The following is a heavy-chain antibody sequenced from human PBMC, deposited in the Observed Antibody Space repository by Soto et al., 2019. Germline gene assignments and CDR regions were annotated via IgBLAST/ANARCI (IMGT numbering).Heavy chain of an antibody. V-gene: IGHV3-23*01. CDR1: GFTFSSYA. CDR2: ISGSGGST. CDR3: AKVLFSSGWSGNFDY. J-gene: IGHJ4*02. D-gene: IGHD6-19*01. Sequence: GGSLRLSCAASGFTFSSYAMSWVRQAPGKGLEWVSAISGSGGSTYYADSVKGRFTISRDNSKNTLYLQMNSLRAEDTAVYYCAKVLFSSGWSGNFDYWGQGTLVTVSS.